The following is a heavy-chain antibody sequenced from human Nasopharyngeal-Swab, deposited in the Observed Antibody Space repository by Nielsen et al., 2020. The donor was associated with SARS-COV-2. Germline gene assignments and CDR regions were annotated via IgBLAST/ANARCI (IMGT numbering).Heavy chain of an antibody. Sequence: ETLSLTCAVSGYSISSRNWWGWIRQPPGTGLEWVSRINSDGSSTSYADSVKGRFTISRDNAKNTLYLQMNSLRAEDTAVYYCARASSFYSNYFGYWGQGTLVTVSS. V-gene: IGHV3-74*01. CDR3: ARASSFYSNYFGY. CDR1: GYSISSRNW. J-gene: IGHJ4*02. CDR2: INSDGSST. D-gene: IGHD4-11*01.